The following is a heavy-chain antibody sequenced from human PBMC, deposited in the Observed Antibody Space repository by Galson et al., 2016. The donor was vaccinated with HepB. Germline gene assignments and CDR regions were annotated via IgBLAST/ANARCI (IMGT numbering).Heavy chain of an antibody. J-gene: IGHJ4*02. Sequence: SVKVSCKASGYTFTNYDINWVRQATGQGLEWLGWMTPNSGKTGYAQKFQGRLTLTRDTSTSTAYMELSSLTSADTAVYFCARNREFTGDFDYWGQGALVTVSS. D-gene: IGHD7-27*01. CDR3: ARNREFTGDFDY. CDR2: MTPNSGKT. V-gene: IGHV1-8*01. CDR1: GYTFTNYD.